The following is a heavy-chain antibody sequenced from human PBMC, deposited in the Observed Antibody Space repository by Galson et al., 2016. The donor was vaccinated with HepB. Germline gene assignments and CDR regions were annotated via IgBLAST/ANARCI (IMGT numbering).Heavy chain of an antibody. V-gene: IGHV3-23*01. CDR3: AKGLTTVTTEVDY. CDR2: ISRSGDAT. J-gene: IGHJ4*02. Sequence: SLRLSCAASGFTFSSYAMDWVRQAPRKGLEWVSAISRSGDATYYADSVKGRFTIFRDNSKDTLYLQMNSLRAEDTAVYYCAKGLTTVTTEVDYWGQGTLVTVSS. CDR1: GFTFSSYA. D-gene: IGHD4-17*01.